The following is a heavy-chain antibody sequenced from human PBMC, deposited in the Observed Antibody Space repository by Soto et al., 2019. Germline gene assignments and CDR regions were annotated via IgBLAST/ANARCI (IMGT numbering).Heavy chain of an antibody. V-gene: IGHV1-24*01. CDR3: ARDIVVVPAARALISMDV. J-gene: IGHJ6*02. D-gene: IGHD2-2*01. CDR1: GYTLTELS. CDR2: FDPEDGET. Sequence: ASVKGSCKVSGYTLTELSMQWVRQAPGKGLEWMGGFDPEDGETIYAQKFQGRVTMTEDTSTDTAYMELSSLRSEDTAVYYCARDIVVVPAARALISMDVWGQGTTVTVSS.